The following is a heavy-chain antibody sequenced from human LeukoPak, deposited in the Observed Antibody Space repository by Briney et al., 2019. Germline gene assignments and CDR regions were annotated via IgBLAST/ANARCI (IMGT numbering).Heavy chain of an antibody. Sequence: ASVKVSCKASGYTFTSYYMHWVRQAPGQGLEWMGIINPSGGSTSYAQKFQGRVTMTRDMSTSTVYMELSSLRSEDTAVYYCARDLGDIVPRNWFDPWGQGTLVTVSS. CDR3: ARDLGDIVPRNWFDP. V-gene: IGHV1-46*01. CDR1: GYTFTSYY. J-gene: IGHJ5*02. CDR2: INPSGGST. D-gene: IGHD2-15*01.